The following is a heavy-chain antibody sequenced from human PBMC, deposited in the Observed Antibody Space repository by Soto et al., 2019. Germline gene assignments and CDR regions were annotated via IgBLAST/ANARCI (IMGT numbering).Heavy chain of an antibody. CDR2: VYSSGSA. J-gene: IGHJ5*02. CDR1: NGSISNFY. Sequence: SETLSLTCTVSNGSISNFYWNWIRHPAGKRLEWIGRVYSSGSASYNPSLRSRVTMSVDTSKNQFSLKLHSVTAADTAVYYCARSSHKESWFDPWGQGTLVTVSS. CDR3: ARSSHKESWFDP. D-gene: IGHD6-13*01. V-gene: IGHV4-4*07.